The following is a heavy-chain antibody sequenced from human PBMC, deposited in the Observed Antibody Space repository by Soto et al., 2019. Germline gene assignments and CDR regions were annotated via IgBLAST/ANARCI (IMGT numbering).Heavy chain of an antibody. CDR1: GFTFSSFA. CDR3: AKDAPLLGRNFGV. D-gene: IGHD1-26*01. Sequence: EVQLLESGGALVQPGGSLRLSCAASGFTFSSFAMYWVRQAPGKGLQWLSLISTSGGLTYYADSVKGRFTISRDDSKNTLYLQLKCLTADYPAVYFCAKDAPLLGRNFGVSGQGTQVTVSS. J-gene: IGHJ4*02. V-gene: IGHV3-23*01. CDR2: ISTSGGLT.